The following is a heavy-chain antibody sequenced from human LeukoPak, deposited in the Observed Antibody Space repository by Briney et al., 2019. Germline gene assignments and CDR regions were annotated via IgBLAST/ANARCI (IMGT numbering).Heavy chain of an antibody. D-gene: IGHD3-9*01. CDR2: IYYTGTT. J-gene: IGHJ4*02. V-gene: IGHV4-59*01. Sequence: SETLSLTCTVSGGSISAYYWNWIRQPPGKGLEWIGYIYYTGTTQYNPSLKTRVTISVDTSKKQLSLQLTSLTAADTAVYYCARADFGWKPKYEYWGQGTVVTVSS. CDR3: ARADFGWKPKYEY. CDR1: GGSISAYY.